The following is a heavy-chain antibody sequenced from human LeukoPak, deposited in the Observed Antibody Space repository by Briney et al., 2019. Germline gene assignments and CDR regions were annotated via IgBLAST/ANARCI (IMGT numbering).Heavy chain of an antibody. CDR1: GFPFDDYA. CDR3: AKDKGGSGKYYFDY. Sequence: GRSLRLSCVASGFPFDDYAMHWVRQAPGKGLEWVSGISWNSYNIDYADSVKGRFTISRDNAKNFLYLQMNSLRAEDMALYYCAKDKGGSGKYYFDYWGQGTLVTVSS. CDR2: ISWNSYNI. J-gene: IGHJ4*02. V-gene: IGHV3-9*03. D-gene: IGHD6-19*01.